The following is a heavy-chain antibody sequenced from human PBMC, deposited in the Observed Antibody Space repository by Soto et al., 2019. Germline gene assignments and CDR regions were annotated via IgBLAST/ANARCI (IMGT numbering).Heavy chain of an antibody. CDR3: ARVGGVAARTFSY. V-gene: IGHV4-59*01. J-gene: IGHJ4*02. CDR2: IYYSGST. Sequence: KPSETLSLTCTVSGGSISSDYWSWVRQPPGKGLEWIGYIYYSGSTNYNPSLESRVTIALDPSKNKFSLKLTSLTTADTAVYFCARVGGVAARTFSYWGQGTPVTVSS. D-gene: IGHD6-6*01. CDR1: GGSISSDY.